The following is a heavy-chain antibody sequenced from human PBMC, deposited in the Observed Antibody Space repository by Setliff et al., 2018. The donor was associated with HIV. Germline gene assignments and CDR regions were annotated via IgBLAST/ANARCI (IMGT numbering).Heavy chain of an antibody. V-gene: IGHV1-69*10. Sequence: SVKVSCKASGGTFSSFALSWVRQAPGQGLEWVGGIIPLLGMAHYAQNFQGRVAITADESTSTVYMELNSLTSEDTAVYYCARDPTTYSSSWDGKFDYWGQGTLVTVSS. CDR3: ARDPTTYSSSWDGKFDY. CDR2: IIPLLGMA. D-gene: IGHD6-13*01. CDR1: GGTFSSFA. J-gene: IGHJ4*02.